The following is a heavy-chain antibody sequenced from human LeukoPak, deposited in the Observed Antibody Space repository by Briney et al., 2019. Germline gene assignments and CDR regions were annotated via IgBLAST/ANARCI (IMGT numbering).Heavy chain of an antibody. J-gene: IGHJ4*02. D-gene: IGHD3-3*02. Sequence: ASVKVSCKASGYTFSIYGISWVRQAPGQGLEWMGWISAYKGDTNYAQNFQGRVTMTTDTSTSTAYMELRSLRSDDTAVYYCSRDVSTVFRTSPWRGFDYWGQGTLVIVSS. CDR3: SRDVSTVFRTSPWRGFDY. CDR2: ISAYKGDT. CDR1: GYTFSIYG. V-gene: IGHV1-18*01.